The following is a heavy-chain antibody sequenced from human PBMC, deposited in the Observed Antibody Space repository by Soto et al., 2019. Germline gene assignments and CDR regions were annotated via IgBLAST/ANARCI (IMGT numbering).Heavy chain of an antibody. CDR1: GGSVYSNGHY. CDR3: GKILVGATGHTDADS. V-gene: IGHV4-39*01. CDR2: IDDNGVT. Sequence: SETLSLTCIVSGGSVYSNGHYWGWIRQPPGKGLEWIGSIDDNGVTNYNSSLKSRVTISRDTSKNQFSLRLTSVTAADTAVYYCGKILVGATGHTDADSWGPGTLVTVSS. J-gene: IGHJ4*02. D-gene: IGHD2-15*01.